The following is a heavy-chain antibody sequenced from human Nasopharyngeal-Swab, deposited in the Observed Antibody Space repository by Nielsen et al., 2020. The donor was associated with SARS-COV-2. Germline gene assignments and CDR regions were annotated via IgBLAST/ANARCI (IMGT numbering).Heavy chain of an antibody. CDR1: GFTFGDYA. J-gene: IGHJ4*02. V-gene: IGHV3-49*03. D-gene: IGHD3-22*01. Sequence: GGSLRLSYTASGFTFGDYAMSWFRQAPGKGLEWVGFIRSKAYGGTTEYAASVKGRFTISRDDSKSIAYLQMNSLKTEDTAVYYCTREGKDYYDSSGYSHFDYWGQGTLVTVSS. CDR2: IRSKAYGGTT. CDR3: TREGKDYYDSSGYSHFDY.